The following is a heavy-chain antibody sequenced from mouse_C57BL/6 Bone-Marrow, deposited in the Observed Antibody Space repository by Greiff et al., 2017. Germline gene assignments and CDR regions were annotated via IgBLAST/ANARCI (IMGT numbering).Heavy chain of an antibody. CDR1: GYTFTSYW. J-gene: IGHJ3*01. V-gene: IGHV1-64*01. D-gene: IGHD2-1*01. CDR2: IHPNSGST. CDR3: ARRNRNSAWFAY. Sequence: QVQLQQPGAELVKPGASVKLSCKASGYTFTSYWMHWVKQRPGQGLEWIGMIHPNSGSTNYNEKFKSKATLTVDKSSSTAYMQLSSLTSEDSAVYYCARRNRNSAWFAYWGQGTLVTVSA.